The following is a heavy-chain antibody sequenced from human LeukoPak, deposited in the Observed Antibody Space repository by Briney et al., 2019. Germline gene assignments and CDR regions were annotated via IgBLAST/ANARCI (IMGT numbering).Heavy chain of an antibody. CDR1: GGSFSGYY. Sequence: SETLSLTCAVYGGSFSGYYWSWIRQPPGKGLEWIGEINHSGSTNYNPSLKSRVTISVDTSKNQFSLKLSSVTTADTAVYYCARGPLGVVPFDYWGQGTLVTVSS. CDR3: ARGPLGVVPFDY. D-gene: IGHD2-21*01. CDR2: INHSGST. V-gene: IGHV4-34*01. J-gene: IGHJ4*02.